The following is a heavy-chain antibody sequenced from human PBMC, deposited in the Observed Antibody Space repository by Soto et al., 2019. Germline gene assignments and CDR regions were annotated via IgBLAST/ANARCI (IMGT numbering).Heavy chain of an antibody. J-gene: IGHJ6*02. CDR2: IYYSGST. Sequence: QVQLQESGPGLVKPSQTLSLTCTVSGGSISSGGYYWSWIRQHPGKGLEWIGYIYYSGSTYYNPSLMSRRIITVDASTNHFFLQMRSAADADTAVEYCAREGRTAGEAPHYYYYGMDVWGQGPTVTVSS. D-gene: IGHD3-10*01. CDR1: GGSISSGGYY. V-gene: IGHV4-31*03. CDR3: AREGRTAGEAPHYYYYGMDV.